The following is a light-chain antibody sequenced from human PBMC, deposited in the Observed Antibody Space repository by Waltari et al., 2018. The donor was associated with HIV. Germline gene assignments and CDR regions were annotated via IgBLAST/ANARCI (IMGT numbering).Light chain of an antibody. Sequence: QSALTQPPSASGSPGQSVTISCTGTKSDIGSVSWYQQHPGKAPRLLIYDVTNRPSGVPSRFSGSKSAYTASLTISGLQAEDEADYYCSSYTDSDTHVIFGGGTRLT. CDR1: KSDIGS. CDR2: DVT. CDR3: SSYTDSDTHVI. J-gene: IGLJ2*01. V-gene: IGLV2-14*03.